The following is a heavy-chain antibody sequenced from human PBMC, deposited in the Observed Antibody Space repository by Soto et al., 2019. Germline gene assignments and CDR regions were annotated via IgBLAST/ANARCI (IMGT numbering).Heavy chain of an antibody. J-gene: IGHJ5*02. CDR2: INPNSGGT. Sequence: ASVKVSCKASGYTFTNYGISWVRQAPGQGLEWMGWINPNSGGTNYAQKFQGRVTMTRDTSISTAYMELSRLRSDDTAVYYCARDRRSSHWFDPWGQGTLVTVSS. V-gene: IGHV1-2*02. CDR1: GYTFTNYG. CDR3: ARDRRSSHWFDP. D-gene: IGHD2-15*01.